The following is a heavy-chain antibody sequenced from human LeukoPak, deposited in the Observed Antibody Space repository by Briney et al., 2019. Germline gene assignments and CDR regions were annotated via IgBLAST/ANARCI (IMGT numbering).Heavy chain of an antibody. D-gene: IGHD2-15*01. V-gene: IGHV3-74*01. CDR1: GFTFDDYT. Sequence: GGSLRLSCAASGFTFDDYTMHWVRQAPGKGLVWVSRIKGDESSTNYADSVKGRFTISRDNAKNTVYLHMNSLRVEDAAVYYCARGIKNYYGVDVWGQGTTVTVSS. CDR2: IKGDESST. J-gene: IGHJ6*02. CDR3: ARGIKNYYGVDV.